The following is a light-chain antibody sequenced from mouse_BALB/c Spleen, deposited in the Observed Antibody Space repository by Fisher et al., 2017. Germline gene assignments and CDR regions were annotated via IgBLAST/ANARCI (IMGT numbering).Light chain of an antibody. CDR3: QQWSSNPLT. CDR1: SSVSSSY. CDR2: STS. V-gene: IGKV4-74*01. J-gene: IGKJ5*01. Sequence: IVLTQTPAIMSASLGERVTMTCTASSSVSSSYLHWYQQKPGSSPKLWIYSTSNLASGVPSRFSGSGSGTFYSLTISRVEAEDAATYYCQQWSSNPLTFGAGTKLELK.